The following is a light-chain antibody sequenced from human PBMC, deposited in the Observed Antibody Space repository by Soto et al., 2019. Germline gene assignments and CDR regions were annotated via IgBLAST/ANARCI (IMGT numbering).Light chain of an antibody. V-gene: IGKV3-20*01. CDR2: GVS. CDR3: HQYGGSPPT. Sequence: SGLTQPRGSLSWSPGERATRSCRAIRSVTGNYLSWYQQKPGQAPRLLIYGVSGRATGIPDRFSGSGSGTDFTLTISSLEPEDFAVYHCHQYGGSPPTFGHGTKV. CDR1: RSVTGNY. J-gene: IGKJ1*01.